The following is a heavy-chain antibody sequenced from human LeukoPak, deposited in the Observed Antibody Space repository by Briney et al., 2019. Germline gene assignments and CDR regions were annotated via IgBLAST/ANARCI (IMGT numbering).Heavy chain of an antibody. D-gene: IGHD3-22*01. CDR3: ARDETSGYYYGVLDY. CDR1: GYTFTGYY. Sequence: ASVKVSCKASGYTFTGYYMHWVRQAPGQGLEWMGWINPNSGGTNYAQKFQGRVTMTRDTSTSTVYMELSSLRSEDTAVYYCARDETSGYYYGVLDYWGQGTLVTVSS. CDR2: INPNSGGT. J-gene: IGHJ4*02. V-gene: IGHV1-2*02.